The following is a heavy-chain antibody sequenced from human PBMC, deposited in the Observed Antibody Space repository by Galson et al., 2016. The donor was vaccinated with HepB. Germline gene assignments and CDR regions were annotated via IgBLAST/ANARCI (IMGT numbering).Heavy chain of an antibody. D-gene: IGHD6-13*01. CDR2: IRAKAYGGTT. Sequence: SLRLSCADSGFAFGDYAMSWFRQAPGKGLEWVGFIRAKAYGGTTEYAASVKGRFTISRDDSKSIAYLQMNSLKTEDTGVYFCTSQRQQLNPGGYYYYYSMDVWGQGTAVTVSS. J-gene: IGHJ6*02. CDR1: GFAFGDYA. CDR3: TSQRQQLNPGGYYYYYSMDV. V-gene: IGHV3-49*03.